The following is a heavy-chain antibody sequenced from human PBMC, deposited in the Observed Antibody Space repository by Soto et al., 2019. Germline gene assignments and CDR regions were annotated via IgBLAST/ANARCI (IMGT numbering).Heavy chain of an antibody. CDR3: AAAAIPVAGRHPDF. CDR1: GYMFTGFY. D-gene: IGHD6-19*01. Sequence: QVQLVQSGAEVKRPGASVKVSCKASGYMFTGFYLHWVRQAPGQGLEWMGWINPNNGVTTYAKNFQGRVTMTRDSSISTAYTELSSLRSDDTAVYFCAAAAIPVAGRHPDFWGQGTVVTVS. V-gene: IGHV1-2*02. CDR2: INPNNGVT. J-gene: IGHJ4*02.